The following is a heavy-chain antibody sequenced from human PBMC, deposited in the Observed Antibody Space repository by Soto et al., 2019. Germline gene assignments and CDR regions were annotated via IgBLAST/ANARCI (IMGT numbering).Heavy chain of an antibody. CDR2: ISGSGGST. V-gene: IGHV3-23*01. CDR1: GGSISSSSYY. CDR3: AKAYCISTSCPNDY. D-gene: IGHD2-2*01. Sequence: ETLSLTCTVSGGSISSSSYYWGWVRQAPGKGLEWVSAISGSGGSTYYADSVKGRFTISRDNSKNTLYLQMNSLRAEDTAVYYCAKAYCISTSCPNDYWGQGTLVTVSS. J-gene: IGHJ4*02.